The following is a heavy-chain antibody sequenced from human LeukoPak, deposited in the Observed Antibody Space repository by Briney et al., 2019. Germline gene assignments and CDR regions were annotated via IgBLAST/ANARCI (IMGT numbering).Heavy chain of an antibody. CDR1: GFTFSTYA. V-gene: IGHV3-23*01. CDR3: AKTLIDYEIDY. J-gene: IGHJ4*02. D-gene: IGHD4-17*01. Sequence: GGSLRLSCAASGFTFSTYAMSGGPQPPGKGLEGGSAISGSGGSTYYADSVKGRFTISRDNSKNTLYLQMNSLRAEDTAVYYCAKTLIDYEIDYWGQGTLVTVSS. CDR2: ISGSGGST.